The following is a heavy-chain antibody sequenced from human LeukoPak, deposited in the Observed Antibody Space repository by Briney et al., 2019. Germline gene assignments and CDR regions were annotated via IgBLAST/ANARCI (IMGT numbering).Heavy chain of an antibody. CDR1: GGSISSSSYY. CDR3: AGYSNLGRHDY. D-gene: IGHD4-11*01. J-gene: IGHJ4*02. CDR2: IYYSGST. V-gene: IGHV4-39*01. Sequence: PSETLSLTCTVSGGSISSSSYYWGWIHQPPGKGLEWIGSIYYSGSTHYNPSLKSRVTISVDTSKNQFSLKLSSVTAADTAVYYCAGYSNLGRHDYWGQGTLVTVSS.